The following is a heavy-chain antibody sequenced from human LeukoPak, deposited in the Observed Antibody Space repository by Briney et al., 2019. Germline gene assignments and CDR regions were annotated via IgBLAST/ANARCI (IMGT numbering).Heavy chain of an antibody. CDR2: INHSGST. Sequence: SETLSLTCAVYGGSFSGYYWSWIRQPPGKGLEWIGEINHSGSTNYNPSLKSRVTISVDTSKNQFSLKLSSVTAADTAVYYCARAYSFYYYYMDVWGKGTTVTVSS. CDR1: GGSFSGYY. D-gene: IGHD5-18*01. J-gene: IGHJ6*03. CDR3: ARAYSFYYYYMDV. V-gene: IGHV4-34*01.